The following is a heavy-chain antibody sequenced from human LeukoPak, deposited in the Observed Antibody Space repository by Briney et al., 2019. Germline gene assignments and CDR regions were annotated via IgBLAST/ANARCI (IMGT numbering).Heavy chain of an antibody. J-gene: IGHJ4*02. CDR2: IGSGGDT. CDR3: ARAVAGTDEIDS. Sequence: GGSLRLSCAGSGFSISSYDMLWVRQPTGKGLEWVSAIGSGGDTYYAGSVKGRFTISRESAKNSFYLQMNSLSAGDTAVYFCARAVAGTDEIDSWGQGTLVTVSS. CDR1: GFSISSYD. V-gene: IGHV3-13*01. D-gene: IGHD6-19*01.